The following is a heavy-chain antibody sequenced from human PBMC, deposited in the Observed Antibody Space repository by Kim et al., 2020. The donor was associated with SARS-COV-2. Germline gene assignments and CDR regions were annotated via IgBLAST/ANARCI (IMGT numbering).Heavy chain of an antibody. D-gene: IGHD3-3*01. CDR2: IYYSGST. CDR3: ARRGDSIFGVVIGFDP. Sequence: SETLSLTCTVSGGSISSSSYYWGWIRQPPGKGLEWIGSIYYSGSTYYNPSLKSRVTISVDTSKNQFSLKLSSVTAADTAVYYCARRGDSIFGVVIGFDPWGQGTLVTVSS. J-gene: IGHJ5*02. CDR1: GGSISSSSYY. V-gene: IGHV4-39*01.